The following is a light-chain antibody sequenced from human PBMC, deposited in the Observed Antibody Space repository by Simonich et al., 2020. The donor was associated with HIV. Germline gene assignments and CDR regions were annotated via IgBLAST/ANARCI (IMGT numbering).Light chain of an antibody. J-gene: IGKJ4*01. CDR2: GAS. Sequence: EIVLTQSPATLSLSPGEIATLSCRASQSVSSYLAWYQQKPGQAPRLLIYGASTRATGIPARFSGSGSGTEFTLTISSMQSEDFAVYYCQHYNNWPLTFGGGTKVEIK. CDR3: QHYNNWPLT. V-gene: IGKV3-15*01. CDR1: QSVSSY.